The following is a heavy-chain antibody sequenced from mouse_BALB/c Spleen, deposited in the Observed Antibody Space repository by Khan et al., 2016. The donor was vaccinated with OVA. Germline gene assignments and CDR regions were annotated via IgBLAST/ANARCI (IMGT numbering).Heavy chain of an antibody. Sequence: VRLQQSGTVLARPGASVKMSCKASGYSFITYWMHWVKQRPGQGLEWIGAIYLGNSDNSYNQKFKGKAKLNAGTSASTAYRELSSLTNEVSAVYYCTRWVRGFDFWGQGTTLTVSS. CDR1: GYSFITYW. CDR2: IYLGNSDN. J-gene: IGHJ2*01. V-gene: IGHV1-5*01. CDR3: TRWVRGFDF.